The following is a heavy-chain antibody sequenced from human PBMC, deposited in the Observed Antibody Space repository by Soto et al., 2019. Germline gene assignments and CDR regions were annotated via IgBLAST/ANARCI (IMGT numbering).Heavy chain of an antibody. CDR2: IWYDGSNK. CDR1: GFTFSSYG. Sequence: QVQLVESGGGVVQPGRSLRLSCAASGFTFSSYGMHWVRQAPGKGLEWVAVIWYDGSNKYYADSVKGRFTISRDNSKNTLYLQMNSLRAEDTAVYYCANACFEWYYYGMDVWGQGTTVTVSS. D-gene: IGHD2-8*01. J-gene: IGHJ6*02. V-gene: IGHV3-33*06. CDR3: ANACFEWYYYGMDV.